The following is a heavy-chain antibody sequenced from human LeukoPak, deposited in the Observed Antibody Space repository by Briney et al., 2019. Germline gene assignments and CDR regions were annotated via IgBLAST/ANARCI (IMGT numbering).Heavy chain of an antibody. CDR2: IYYSVST. CDR1: GGSISSGGYY. Sequence: SETLSLTCTVSGGSISSGGYYWTWIRQHPGKGLEWIGYIYYSVSTYYNPSPKSRVTISVDTSKNQFSLKLSSVTAADTAVYYCVRAPFWSGYDPYGMDVWGQGTSVTVSS. D-gene: IGHD3-3*01. CDR3: VRAPFWSGYDPYGMDV. V-gene: IGHV4-31*03. J-gene: IGHJ6*02.